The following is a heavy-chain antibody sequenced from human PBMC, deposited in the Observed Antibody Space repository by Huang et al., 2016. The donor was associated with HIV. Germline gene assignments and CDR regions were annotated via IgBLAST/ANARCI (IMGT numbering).Heavy chain of an antibody. V-gene: IGHV3-15*05. CDR2: RKSGHSGGAR. CDR3: TWDNKGVDDY. J-gene: IGHJ4*01. D-gene: IGHD2-8*01. Sequence: DVELVQFGGGSAKAGGCLRLSCRGSGFKIDDAWISWVRQGPGKGLGWIGRRKSGHSGGARDDRDSGRSRFTISRDDSRQTSFLDLQILEEEDTGRYYCTWDNKGVDDYWGQGSVVVVSS. CDR1: GFKIDDAW.